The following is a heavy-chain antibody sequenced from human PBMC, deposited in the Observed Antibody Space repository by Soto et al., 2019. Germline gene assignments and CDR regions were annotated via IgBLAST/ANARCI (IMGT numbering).Heavy chain of an antibody. CDR2: IIPILGIA. CDR1: GATFSSYT. V-gene: IGHV1-69*02. Sequence: GASVTVSCKASGATFSSYTISWVRQAPGQGPEWMGRIIPILGIANYAQKFQGRVTITADKSTSTAYMELSSLRSEDTAVYYCARGWDIVVVPAAIGFDYWGQGTLVTVSS. CDR3: ARGWDIVVVPAAIGFDY. D-gene: IGHD2-2*02. J-gene: IGHJ4*02.